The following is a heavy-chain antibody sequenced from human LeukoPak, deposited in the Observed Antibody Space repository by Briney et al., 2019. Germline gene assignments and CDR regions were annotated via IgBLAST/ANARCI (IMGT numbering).Heavy chain of an antibody. CDR2: ISSSCSTI. CDR3: ARGPLGYCSSTSCVLEGWFDP. D-gene: IGHD2-2*01. J-gene: IGHJ5*02. CDR1: GFTFSDFY. V-gene: IGHV3-11*01. Sequence: PGGSLRLSCAASGFTFSDFYMSWIRQAPGKGLEWVSYISSSCSTIYYADSVKGRFTISRDNAKNSLYLQMNSLRAEDTAVYYCARGPLGYCSSTSCVLEGWFDPWGQGTLVTVSS.